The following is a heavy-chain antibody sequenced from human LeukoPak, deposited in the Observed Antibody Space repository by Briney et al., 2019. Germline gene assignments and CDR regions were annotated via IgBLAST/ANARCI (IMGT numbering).Heavy chain of an antibody. Sequence: GGSLRLSCAASGFTFSSYGMHWVRQAPGKGLEWVAVISYDGSNKYYADSVKGRFTISRDNSKNTLYLQMNSLRAEDTAVYYCATTTISDYYYYYGMDVWGQGTTVTVSS. CDR1: GFTFSSYG. CDR2: ISYDGSNK. J-gene: IGHJ6*02. V-gene: IGHV3-30*03. D-gene: IGHD3-3*01. CDR3: ATTTISDYYYYYGMDV.